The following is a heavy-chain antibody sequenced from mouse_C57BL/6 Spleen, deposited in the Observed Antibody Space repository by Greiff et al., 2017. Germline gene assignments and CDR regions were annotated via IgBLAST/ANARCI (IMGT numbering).Heavy chain of an antibody. CDR2: IDPNSGGT. D-gene: IGHD5-1*01. Sequence: VQLQQSGAELVKPGASVKLSCKASGYTFTSYWMHWVKQRPGQGLEWIGEIDPNSGGTNYNQKFKGKATLTVDTSSSTAYMQLSSLTSEYAAVYYCARTNLRGVRFAYWGQGTLVTVSA. V-gene: IGHV1-62-3*01. J-gene: IGHJ3*01. CDR1: GYTFTSYW. CDR3: ARTNLRGVRFAY.